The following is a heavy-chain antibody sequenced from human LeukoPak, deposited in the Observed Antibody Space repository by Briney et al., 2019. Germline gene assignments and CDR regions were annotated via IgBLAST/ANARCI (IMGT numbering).Heavy chain of an antibody. CDR2: INPNSGGT. CDR1: GYTFTSYG. J-gene: IGHJ4*02. Sequence: GASVKVSCKASGYTFTSYGISWVRQAPGQGLEWMGWINPNSGGTNYAQKFQGRVTMTRDTSISTAYMELSRLRSDDTAVYYCARRLLWFGELLGYWGQGTLVTVSS. V-gene: IGHV1-2*02. CDR3: ARRLLWFGELLGY. D-gene: IGHD3-10*01.